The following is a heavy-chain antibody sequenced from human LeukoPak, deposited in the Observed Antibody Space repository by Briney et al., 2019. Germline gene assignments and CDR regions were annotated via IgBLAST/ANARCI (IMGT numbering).Heavy chain of an antibody. D-gene: IGHD4-23*01. V-gene: IGHV4-4*07. CDR2: IYTSGST. J-gene: IGHJ5*02. CDR3: ARDGGSSNYWFDP. CDR1: GGSISSYY. Sequence: SETLSLTCTVSGGSISSYYWSWIRQPAGKGLEWIGRIYTSGSTNYNPSLKSRVTISVDTSKNKFSLKLTSVTAADTAVYYCARDGGSSNYWFDPWGQGTLVTVSS.